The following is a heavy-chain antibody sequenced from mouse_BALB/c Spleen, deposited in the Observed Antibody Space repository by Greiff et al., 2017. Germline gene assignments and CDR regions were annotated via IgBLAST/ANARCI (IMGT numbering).Heavy chain of an antibody. CDR2: INPSSGYT. CDR3: ARRQLGRGFAY. J-gene: IGHJ3*01. D-gene: IGHD3-2*01. CDR1: GYTFTSYT. Sequence: QVQLQQSAAELARPGASVKMSCKASGYTFTSYTMHWVKQRPGQGLEWIGYINPSSGYTEYNQKFKDKTTLTADKSSSTAYMQLSSLTSEDSAVYYCARRQLGRGFAYGGQGTLVTVSA. V-gene: IGHV1-4*02.